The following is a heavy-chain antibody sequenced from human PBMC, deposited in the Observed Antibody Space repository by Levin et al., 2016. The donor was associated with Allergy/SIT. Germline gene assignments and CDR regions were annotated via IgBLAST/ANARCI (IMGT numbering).Heavy chain of an antibody. CDR2: IYYSGST. CDR3: AREGIAVAGTHFDY. V-gene: IGHV4-61*01. Sequence: SETLSLTCTVSGGSVSSGSYYWSWIRQPPGKGLEWIGYIYYSGSTNYNPSLKSRVTISVDTSKNQFSLKLSSVTAADTAVYYCAREGIAVAGTHFDYWGQGTLVTVSS. D-gene: IGHD6-19*01. CDR1: GGSVSSGSYY. J-gene: IGHJ4*02.